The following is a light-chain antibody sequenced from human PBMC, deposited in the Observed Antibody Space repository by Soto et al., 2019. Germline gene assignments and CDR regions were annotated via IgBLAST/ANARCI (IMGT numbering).Light chain of an antibody. Sequence: EIEMTQSPATLSVSPGERATLSCRASQSVRGKLAWYQQKPGQAPRLLIYGASTRATGIPARFSGGGSGTEFPLTISSLQSEDVATYYCQQANILPPVFGGGTRVEI. V-gene: IGKV3-15*01. CDR1: QSVRGK. CDR2: GAS. CDR3: QQANILPPV. J-gene: IGKJ4*01.